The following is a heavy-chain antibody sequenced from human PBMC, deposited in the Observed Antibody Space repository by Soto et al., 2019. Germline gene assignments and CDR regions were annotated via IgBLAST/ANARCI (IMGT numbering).Heavy chain of an antibody. Sequence: QITLKESGPTLVKPTQTLTLTCTFSGFSLSTSGVGVGWIRQPQGKALEWLALIYWDDDKRYSPSLKSRHTITKDSSNNHGVLTKTTMAPVNTATYYCAPQTCYDYYWFDPWGQGTLVTVS. V-gene: IGHV2-5*02. D-gene: IGHD2-2*01. CDR1: GFSLSTSGVG. CDR3: APQTCYDYYWFDP. CDR2: IYWDDDK. J-gene: IGHJ5*02.